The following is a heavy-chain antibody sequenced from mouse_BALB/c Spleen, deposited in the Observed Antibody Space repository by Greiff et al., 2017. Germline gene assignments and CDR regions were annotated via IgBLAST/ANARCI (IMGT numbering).Heavy chain of an antibody. J-gene: IGHJ3*01. D-gene: IGHD3-1*01. CDR3: ARWAGSSGY. V-gene: IGHV3-2*02. Sequence: EVQLQESGPGLVKPSQSLSLTCTVTGYSITSDYAWNWIRQFPGNKLEWMGYISYSGSTSYNPSLKSRISITRDTSKNQFFLQLNSVTTEDTATYYCARWAGSSGYWGQGTLVTVSA. CDR1: GYSITSDYA. CDR2: ISYSGST.